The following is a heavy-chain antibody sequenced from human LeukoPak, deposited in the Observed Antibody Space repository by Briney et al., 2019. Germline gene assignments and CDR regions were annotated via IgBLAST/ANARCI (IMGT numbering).Heavy chain of an antibody. CDR3: ARGGWDYDILTGYYRRYFDY. CDR1: GGSISSYY. J-gene: IGHJ4*02. V-gene: IGHV4-59*01. Sequence: PSETLSLTCTVPGGSISSYYWSWIRQPPGKGLEWIGYIYYSGSSNYNPSLKSRVTISVDTSKNQFSLKLSSVTAADTAVYYCARGGWDYDILTGYYRRYFDYWGQGTLVTVSS. CDR2: IYYSGSS. D-gene: IGHD3-9*01.